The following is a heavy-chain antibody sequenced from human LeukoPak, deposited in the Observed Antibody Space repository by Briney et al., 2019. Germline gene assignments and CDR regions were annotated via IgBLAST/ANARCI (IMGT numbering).Heavy chain of an antibody. CDR2: IFYSGST. Sequence: SETLSLTCTVSGGSISTSNYYWGWIRQPPGKGLEWIGNIFYSGSTYYSPSLKSRVTISVDTSKNQFSLKLSSVTAADTAVYYCARDTYYYDSSGQRGFDYWGQGTLVTVSS. CDR3: ARDTYYYDSSGQRGFDY. CDR1: GGSISTSNYY. V-gene: IGHV4-39*07. J-gene: IGHJ4*02. D-gene: IGHD3-22*01.